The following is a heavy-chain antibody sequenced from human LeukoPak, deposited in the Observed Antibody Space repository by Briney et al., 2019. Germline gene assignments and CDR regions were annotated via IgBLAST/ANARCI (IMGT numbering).Heavy chain of an antibody. CDR2: ISAYNGNT. D-gene: IGHD6-19*01. CDR1: GYTFTSYG. Sequence: SCKASGYTFTSYGXSWVRQAPGQGLEWMGWISAYNGNTNYSQKLQGRVTMTTDTSTSTVYMERRRLRSDDAAVYYCARDRPYSSGSFDXWGQGTL. J-gene: IGHJ4*02. CDR3: ARDRPYSSGSFDX. V-gene: IGHV1-18*01.